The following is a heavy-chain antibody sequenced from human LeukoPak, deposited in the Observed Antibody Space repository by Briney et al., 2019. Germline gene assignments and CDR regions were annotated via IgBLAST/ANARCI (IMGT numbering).Heavy chain of an antibody. Sequence: PSETLSLTCTVSGGSISSSSYYWGWIRQPPGKGLEWIGSIYYSGSTYYNPSLKSRVTISVDTSKNQFSLKLSSVTAADTAVYYCAGSLRYFDWALNYYCYYMDVWGKGTTVTVSS. CDR2: IYYSGST. V-gene: IGHV4-39*01. D-gene: IGHD3-9*01. J-gene: IGHJ6*03. CDR1: GGSISSSSYY. CDR3: AGSLRYFDWALNYYCYYMDV.